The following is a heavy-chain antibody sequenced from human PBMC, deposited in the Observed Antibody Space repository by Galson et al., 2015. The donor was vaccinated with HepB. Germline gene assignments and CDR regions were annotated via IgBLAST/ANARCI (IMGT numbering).Heavy chain of an antibody. CDR1: GFTFSSYA. V-gene: IGHV3-23*01. D-gene: IGHD6-13*01. CDR3: AKGLRPGYSASRYFQH. Sequence: SLRLSCAASGFTFSSYAMSWVRQAPGKGLEWVSAISGSGGSTYYADSVKGRFTISRDNSKNTLYLQVNSLRAEDTAVYYCAKGLRPGYSASRYFQHWGQGTLVTVSS. CDR2: ISGSGGST. J-gene: IGHJ1*01.